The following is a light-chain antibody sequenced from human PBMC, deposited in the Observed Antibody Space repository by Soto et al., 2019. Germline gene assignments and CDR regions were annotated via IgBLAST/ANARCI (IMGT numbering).Light chain of an antibody. CDR1: SSDVGGYHY. Sequence: QSALTQPRSVSGSPGQSVTISCTGTSSDVGGYHYVSWYQHHPGKAPKLVIFDVNRRPSGVPHRFSGSKSDNTASLTISGLQAEDEADYYCAAWDDNLPGYVFGTGTKVTVL. CDR3: AAWDDNLPGYV. V-gene: IGLV2-11*01. CDR2: DVN. J-gene: IGLJ1*01.